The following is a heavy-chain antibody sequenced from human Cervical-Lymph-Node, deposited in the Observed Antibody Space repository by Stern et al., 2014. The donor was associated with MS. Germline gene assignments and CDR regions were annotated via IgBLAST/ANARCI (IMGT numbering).Heavy chain of an antibody. CDR1: GGSFSSGSRY. CDR3: ARVTEFLRFFYPDY. CDR2: ISYSGNP. Sequence: DQLVESGPGLVKPSQTLSLTCTVSGGSFSSGSRYWIWLRPHPGKGLEWIGYISYSGNPYYSPSLQSRLTISMDTSKNQFSLKLRSVTAADTAIYYCARVTEFLRFFYPDYWGQGTLVTVSS. D-gene: IGHD3-3*01. V-gene: IGHV4-31*03. J-gene: IGHJ4*02.